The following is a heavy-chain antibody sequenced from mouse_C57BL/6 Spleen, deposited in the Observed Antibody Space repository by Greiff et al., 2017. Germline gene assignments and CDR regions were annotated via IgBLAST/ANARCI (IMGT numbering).Heavy chain of an antibody. J-gene: IGHJ4*01. CDR2: ISSGGDYI. Sequence: EVKLVESGEGLVKPGGSLKLSCAASGFTFSSYAMSWVRQTPEKRLEWVAYISSGGDYIYYADTVKGRFTISRDNARNTLYLQMSSLKSEDTAMYYCTRDLIYDGYYFYYAMDYWGQGTSVTVSS. CDR3: TRDLIYDGYYFYYAMDY. D-gene: IGHD2-3*01. CDR1: GFTFSSYA. V-gene: IGHV5-9-1*02.